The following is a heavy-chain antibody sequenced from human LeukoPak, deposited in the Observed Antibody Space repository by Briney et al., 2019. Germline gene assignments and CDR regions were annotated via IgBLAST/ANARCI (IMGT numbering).Heavy chain of an antibody. Sequence: SETLSLTCTVSGGSISSYYWSWIRQPPGKGLEWIAYIYYSGSTNYNPSLKSRVTISVDTSKNQFSLKLSSVTAADTAVYYCARQPGGTAVFDIGGKGKRFTVSS. D-gene: IGHD1-14*01. V-gene: IGHV4-59*08. CDR3: ARQPGGTAVFDI. CDR1: GGSISSYY. J-gene: IGHJ3*02. CDR2: IYYSGST.